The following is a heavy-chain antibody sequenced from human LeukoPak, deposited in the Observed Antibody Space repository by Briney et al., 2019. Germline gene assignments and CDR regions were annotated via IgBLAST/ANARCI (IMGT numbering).Heavy chain of an antibody. CDR2: IYSGGST. J-gene: IGHJ3*02. D-gene: IGHD6-19*01. CDR3: ARESLRFEQWLPQGAFDI. CDR1: GFTVSSNY. Sequence: PGGSLRLSCAASGFTVSSNYMSWVRQAPGKGLEWVSVIYSGGSTYYAASVKGRFTISRDNSKNTLYLQMNSLRAEDTAVYYCARESLRFEQWLPQGAFDIWGQGTMVTVSS. V-gene: IGHV3-53*01.